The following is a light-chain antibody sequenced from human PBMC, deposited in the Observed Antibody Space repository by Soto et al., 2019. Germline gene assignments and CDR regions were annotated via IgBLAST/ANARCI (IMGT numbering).Light chain of an antibody. CDR3: QQYHSWPLP. CDR2: GAS. CDR1: QSLSSK. V-gene: IGKV3-15*01. J-gene: IGKJ1*01. Sequence: IGITQSPATEYMSPGATATLFCRASQSLSSKLAWYLGKPGQAPRLLIYGASTRAAGVPARFSGSGSGTDFTLTISSLQSEDSAIYYCQQYHSWPLPFGQGTKVAI.